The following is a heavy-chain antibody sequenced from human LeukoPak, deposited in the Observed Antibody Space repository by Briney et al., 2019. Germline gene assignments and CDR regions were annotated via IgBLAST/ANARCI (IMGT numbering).Heavy chain of an antibody. Sequence: GASVKVSCKASGGTFSSYAISWVRQAPGQGLEWMGRIIPILGIANYAQKSQGRVTITADKSTSTAYMELSSLRSEDTAVYYCARGCGGDCYHGPAFDIWGQGTMVTVSS. CDR2: IIPILGIA. CDR3: ARGCGGDCYHGPAFDI. V-gene: IGHV1-69*04. CDR1: GGTFSSYA. J-gene: IGHJ3*02. D-gene: IGHD2-21*02.